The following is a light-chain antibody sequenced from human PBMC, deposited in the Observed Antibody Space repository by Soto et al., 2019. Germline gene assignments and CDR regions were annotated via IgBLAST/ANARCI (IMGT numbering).Light chain of an antibody. CDR3: QQRYSWPLT. CDR1: QNINIY. V-gene: IGKV3-11*01. Sequence: EIVLTQSPATLSLSPGGRETRSCRVSQNINIYLAWYQQKLGQAPRLLIYDSSIRATGIPARFSGSWSGTDFTLTISSLEPEDFGVYYCQQRYSWPLTFGGGTKVEIK. CDR2: DSS. J-gene: IGKJ4*01.